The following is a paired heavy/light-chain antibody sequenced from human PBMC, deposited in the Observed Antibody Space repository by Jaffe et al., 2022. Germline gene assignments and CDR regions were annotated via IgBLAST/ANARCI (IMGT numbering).Heavy chain of an antibody. D-gene: IGHD2-2*01. CDR2: VYHSGNT. J-gene: IGHJ5*02. CDR3: AREMSDRTSFSFEA. CDR1: GYSISSAYY. V-gene: IGHV4-38-2*02. Sequence: QVQLQESGPGLVKSSETLSLTCAVPGYSISSAYYWGWIRQPPGKGLEWIGSVYHSGNTYYNPSLKSRVTISVDTSKNQFSLKVTSVTAADTAIYYCAREMSDRTSFSFEAWGQGILVTVSS.
Light chain of an antibody. CDR2: EVT. J-gene: IGLJ1*01. CDR1: RSDVGSYNL. V-gene: IGLV2-23*02. Sequence: QSALTQPASVSGSPGQSITISCTGTRSDVGSYNLVSWYQQHPGKAPKLMIYEVTKRPSGVSDRFSGSKSVNTASLTISGLQAEDEADYYCCSYAGSSTGVFGTGTKVTVL. CDR3: CSYAGSSTGV.